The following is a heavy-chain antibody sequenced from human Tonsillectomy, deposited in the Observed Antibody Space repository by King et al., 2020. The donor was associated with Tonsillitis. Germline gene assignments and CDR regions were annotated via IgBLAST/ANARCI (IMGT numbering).Heavy chain of an antibody. J-gene: IGHJ4*02. CDR2: ISWNSGSI. Sequence: VQLVESGGGLVQPGRSLRLSCAASGFTFDDYAMHWVRQAPGKGLEWASGISWNSGSIGYADSVKGRFTISRDNAKNSLYLQMNSLRAEDTALYYWEKSTGTTSRGSFDYWGQGTLVTVSS. CDR1: GFTFDDYA. V-gene: IGHV3-9*01. D-gene: IGHD1-7*01. CDR3: EKSTGTTSRGSFDY.